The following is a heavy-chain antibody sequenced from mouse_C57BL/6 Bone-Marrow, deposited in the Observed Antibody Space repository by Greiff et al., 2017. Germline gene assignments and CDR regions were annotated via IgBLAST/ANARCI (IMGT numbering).Heavy chain of an antibody. D-gene: IGHD2-1*01. CDR2: ISSGGSYT. J-gene: IGHJ4*01. Sequence: EVKLVESGGDLVKPGGSLKLSCAASGFTFSSYGMSWVRQTPDKRLEWVATISSGGSYTYYPDSVKGRFTISRDNAKNTLYLQMSRLKSKDTAMYYCARPPYGNFYYAMDYWGQGTSVTVSS. CDR3: ARPPYGNFYYAMDY. CDR1: GFTFSSYG. V-gene: IGHV5-6*01.